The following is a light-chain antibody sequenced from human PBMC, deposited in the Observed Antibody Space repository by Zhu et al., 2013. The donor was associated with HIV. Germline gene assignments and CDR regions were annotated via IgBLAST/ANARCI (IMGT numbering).Light chain of an antibody. J-gene: IGKJ2*01. CDR3: MQVLKTPYT. CDR2: LGF. Sequence: DIVMTQSPLSLPVTPGEPASISCRSSQSLLHSNGYNYLDWYLQKPGQSPQLLIYLGFNRASGVPVRFSGSGSGTDFTLKISRVEAEDVGVYYCMQVLKTPYTFGQGTKLEIK. CDR1: QSLLHSNGYNY. V-gene: IGKV2-28*01.